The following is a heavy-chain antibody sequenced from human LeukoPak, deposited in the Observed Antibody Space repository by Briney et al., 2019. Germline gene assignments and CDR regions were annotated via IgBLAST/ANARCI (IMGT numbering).Heavy chain of an antibody. J-gene: IGHJ4*02. CDR2: ISYDGSNK. CDR1: GFTFSSYG. V-gene: IGHV3-30*18. Sequence: GGSLRLSCAASGFTFSSYGMHWVRQAPGKALECVAVISYDGSNKYYADSVKGRFTISRDNSKNTLYLQMNSLRAEDTAVYYCAKDRELGYCSSTSCYGSDYWGQGTLVTVSS. D-gene: IGHD2-2*01. CDR3: AKDRELGYCSSTSCYGSDY.